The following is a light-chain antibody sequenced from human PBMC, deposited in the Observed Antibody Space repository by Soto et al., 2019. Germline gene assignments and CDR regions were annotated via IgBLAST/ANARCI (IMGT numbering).Light chain of an antibody. CDR3: QTWGTGIQV. CDR2: LNSDGSH. J-gene: IGLJ2*01. Sequence: QLVLTQSPSASASLGASVKLTCTLSSGHSSYAIAWHQQQPEKGPRYLMKLNSDGSHSKGDGIPDRFSGSSSGAERYHTISSLQSEDEADYYCQTWGTGIQVFGGGTKVTVL. V-gene: IGLV4-69*01. CDR1: SGHSSYA.